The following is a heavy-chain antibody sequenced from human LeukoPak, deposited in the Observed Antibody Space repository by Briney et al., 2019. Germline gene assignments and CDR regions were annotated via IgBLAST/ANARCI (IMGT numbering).Heavy chain of an antibody. CDR3: AKSLPCGGDCYLGLPNFDY. J-gene: IGHJ4*02. CDR1: GFTFSSYW. Sequence: GGSLRLSCAASGFTFSSYWMSWVRQAPGKGLEWVSAISGSGGSTYYADSVKGRFTISRDNSKNTLYLQMNSLRAEDTAVYYCAKSLPCGGDCYLGLPNFDYWGQGTLVTVSS. D-gene: IGHD2-21*02. CDR2: ISGSGGST. V-gene: IGHV3-23*01.